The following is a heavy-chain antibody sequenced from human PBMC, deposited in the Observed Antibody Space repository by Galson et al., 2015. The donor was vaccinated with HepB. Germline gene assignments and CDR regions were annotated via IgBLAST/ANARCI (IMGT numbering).Heavy chain of an antibody. CDR3: ARDYSQWIRAHYGMDV. V-gene: IGHV3-74*01. J-gene: IGHJ6*02. D-gene: IGHD5-12*01. CDR2: INSDGSST. CDR1: GFISSRYW. Sequence: SLRLSCAASGFISSRYWMHWVRQAPGKGLVWVSCINSDGSSTTHADSVKGRFTISRDNAKNTLYLQMNSLRAEDTAVYYCARDYSQWIRAHYGMDVWGQGTTVTVSS.